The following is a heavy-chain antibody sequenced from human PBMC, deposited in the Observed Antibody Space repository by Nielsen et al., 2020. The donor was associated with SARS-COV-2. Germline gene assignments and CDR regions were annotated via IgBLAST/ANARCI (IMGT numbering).Heavy chain of an antibody. CDR2: ISSSSSTI. CDR3: ARDSSGWYALTTYYYYGMDV. J-gene: IGHJ6*02. D-gene: IGHD6-19*01. Sequence: GGSLRLSCAASGFTFSSYSMNWVRQAPGKGLEWVSYISSSSSTIYYADSVKGRFTISRDNAKNSLYLQMNSLRAEDTAVYYCARDSSGWYALTTYYYYGMDVWGQGTTVTVS. CDR1: GFTFSSYS. V-gene: IGHV3-48*01.